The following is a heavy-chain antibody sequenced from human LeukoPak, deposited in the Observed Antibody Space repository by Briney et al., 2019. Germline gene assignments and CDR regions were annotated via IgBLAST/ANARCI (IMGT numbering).Heavy chain of an antibody. J-gene: IGHJ4*02. CDR1: GFTFSPYE. D-gene: IGHD2-15*01. CDR2: MSSSSNTI. CDR3: ARDSGSGLDH. V-gene: IGHV3-48*03. Sequence: GGSLRLSCAASGFTFSPYEMIWVRQAPGRGLDWLSYMSSSSNTIYYADSVKGRFTISRDDAKSSLYLHMSDLRVEDTAVYYCARDSGSGLDHWRPGTLVTVSS.